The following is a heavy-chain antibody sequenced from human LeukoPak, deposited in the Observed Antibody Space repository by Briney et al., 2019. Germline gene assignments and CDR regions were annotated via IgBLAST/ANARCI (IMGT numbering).Heavy chain of an antibody. CDR2: IRYDGSNK. CDR3: AKELGYCSSTSCYAFDI. CDR1: GFTFSSYS. D-gene: IGHD2-2*01. Sequence: GGSLRLSCAASGFTFSSYSMNWVRQAPGKGLEGVAFIRYDGSNKYYADSVKGRFTISRDNSKNTLYLQMNSLRAEDTAVYYCAKELGYCSSTSCYAFDIWGQGTMVTVSS. V-gene: IGHV3-30*02. J-gene: IGHJ3*02.